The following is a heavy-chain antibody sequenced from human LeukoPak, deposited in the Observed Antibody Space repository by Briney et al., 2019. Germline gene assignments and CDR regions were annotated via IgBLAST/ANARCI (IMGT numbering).Heavy chain of an antibody. D-gene: IGHD3-16*01. V-gene: IGHV3-23*01. Sequence: GGSLRLSCAASGFTFSTYAMSWVRQAPGKGLEWVSTISGSGDSTFYAGSVKGRFPISRDNSKNTVYLQMNSLGAEDTAVYFCAKSGGGGWGFESWGQGALVTVSS. CDR1: GFTFSTYA. CDR2: ISGSGDST. CDR3: AKSGGGGWGFES. J-gene: IGHJ4*02.